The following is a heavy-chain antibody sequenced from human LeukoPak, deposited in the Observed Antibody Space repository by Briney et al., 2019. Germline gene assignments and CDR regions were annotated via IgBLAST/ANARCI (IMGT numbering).Heavy chain of an antibody. J-gene: IGHJ4*02. CDR3: ARDTGGGVRSGFDY. Sequence: PSGTLSLTCAVSGGSISSSNWWSWVRQPPGKGLEWIGRIYTSGSTNYNPSLKSRVTISVDTSKNQFSLKLSSVTAADTAVYYCARDTGGGVRSGFDYWGQGTLVTVSS. D-gene: IGHD6-19*01. V-gene: IGHV4-4*02. CDR2: IYTSGST. CDR1: GGSISSSNW.